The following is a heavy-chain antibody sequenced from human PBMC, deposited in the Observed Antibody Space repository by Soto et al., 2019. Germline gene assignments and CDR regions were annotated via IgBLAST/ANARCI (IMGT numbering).Heavy chain of an antibody. D-gene: IGHD2-21*02. Sequence: GGSLRLSCVASEFTFNTYNMNWVRQAPGKGLEWVSSISSSSGSIYYADSVKGRFTISRDNAKNSLYLQMNSLSAQDTSVYYCARDSPRTRDYFDLWGRGTLVTTSS. J-gene: IGHJ2*01. CDR1: EFTFNTYN. CDR3: ARDSPRTRDYFDL. CDR2: ISSSSGSI. V-gene: IGHV3-21*06.